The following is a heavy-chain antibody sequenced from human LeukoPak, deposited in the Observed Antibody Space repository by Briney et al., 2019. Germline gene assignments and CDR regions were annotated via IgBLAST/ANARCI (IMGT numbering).Heavy chain of an antibody. CDR2: IFPGDSDT. V-gene: IGHV5-51*01. CDR1: GDRFTSYW. Sequence: GESLKISCKGYGDRFTSYWVAWVRQMPGKGVEWMGIIFPGDSDTRYSPSIQGQVTISVDRSISTAYLQWSSLKASDTAIYYCARRPLHSQNWLAPWGQGTLVTVSS. J-gene: IGHJ5*02. CDR3: ARRPLHSQNWLAP.